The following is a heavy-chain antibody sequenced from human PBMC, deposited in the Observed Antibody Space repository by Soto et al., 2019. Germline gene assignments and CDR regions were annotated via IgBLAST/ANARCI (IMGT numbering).Heavy chain of an antibody. CDR1: GDSITGDNW. CDR3: PTVPGAGWNHYGRDV. D-gene: IGHD1-1*01. CDR2: TYHSGFT. Sequence: SETLSLTCAVSGDSITGDNWWSWVRQPPGKGLEWIGETYHSGFTNYNPSLKSRVSISVDYSKNQFSLRLTSVTAADTAMYYCPTVPGAGWNHYGRDVWAQGSTVTFSS. V-gene: IGHV4-4*02. J-gene: IGHJ6*02.